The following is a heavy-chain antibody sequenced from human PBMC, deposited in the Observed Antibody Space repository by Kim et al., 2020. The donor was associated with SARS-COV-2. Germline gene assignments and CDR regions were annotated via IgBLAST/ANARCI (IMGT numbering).Heavy chain of an antibody. Sequence: TPSLKSRVTISVDKSKNQSSLKLSSVTAADTAVYYCARVPDYGVDTYFDYWGQGTLVTVSS. J-gene: IGHJ4*02. CDR3: ARVPDYGVDTYFDY. V-gene: IGHV4-4*02. D-gene: IGHD4-17*01.